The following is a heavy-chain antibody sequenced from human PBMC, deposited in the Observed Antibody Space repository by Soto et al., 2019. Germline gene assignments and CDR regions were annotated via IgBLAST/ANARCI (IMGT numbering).Heavy chain of an antibody. CDR1: GKAFTSFW. J-gene: IGHJ3*02. CDR2: IYPGDSDT. CDR3: EEQDDRGALEI. Sequence: GESLKISCKISGKAFTSFWVVWVRQMPGRGLEWMGNIYPGDSDTRYTPPFQGQVTISADKSTNTAYLQWHSLQASDTALYYCEEQDDRGALEIWGQGTKVTVSS. D-gene: IGHD3-9*01. V-gene: IGHV5-51*01.